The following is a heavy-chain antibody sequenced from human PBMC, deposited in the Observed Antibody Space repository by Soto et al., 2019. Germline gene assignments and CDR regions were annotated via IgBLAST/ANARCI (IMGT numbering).Heavy chain of an antibody. V-gene: IGHV3-23*01. CDR2: ISDSGGNT. Sequence: EVQLLESGGGLVQPGGSLKLSCAASGFTFSNYAMNWVRQAPGKGLEWVSGISDSGGNTYYADSVKGRFSISRDNSKNTLYLQMTSLSVEDTGVYHCAKDRFGSGSYRFGCWGQGTLVAVS. CDR3: AKDRFGSGSYRFGC. CDR1: GFTFSNYA. D-gene: IGHD3-10*01. J-gene: IGHJ4*02.